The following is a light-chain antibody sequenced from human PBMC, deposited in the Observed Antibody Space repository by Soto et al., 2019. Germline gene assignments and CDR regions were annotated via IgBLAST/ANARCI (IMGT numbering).Light chain of an antibody. CDR3: HQRQSWPRT. J-gene: IGKJ1*01. V-gene: IGKV3-11*01. Sequence: EIVLTQSPATLSLSPGERATLSCRASQSVRSFLAWYQHRPGQAPRLLIYQTSLRAAGIPARFSASGSGTDFTLTISDVQPEDFALYYCHQRQSWPRTFGQGTKVDIK. CDR2: QTS. CDR1: QSVRSF.